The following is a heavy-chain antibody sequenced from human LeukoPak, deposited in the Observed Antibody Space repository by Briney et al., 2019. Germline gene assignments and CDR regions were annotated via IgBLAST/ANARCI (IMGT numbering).Heavy chain of an antibody. Sequence: GGSLRLSCAASGFTFSNSAMSWVRQVPGKGLEWLSAISGSGDNKYYADSVEGRFTISRDNFNNILYLHMSSLRAEDTALYFCAKEFGVTQTRWGQGTLVTVSS. J-gene: IGHJ4*02. CDR1: GFTFSNSA. D-gene: IGHD3-10*01. CDR2: ISGSGDNK. CDR3: AKEFGVTQTR. V-gene: IGHV3-23*01.